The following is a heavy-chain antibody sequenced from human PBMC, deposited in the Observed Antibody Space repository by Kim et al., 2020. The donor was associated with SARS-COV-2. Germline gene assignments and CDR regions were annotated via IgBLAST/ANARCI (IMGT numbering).Heavy chain of an antibody. Sequence: AVSVKSRITINPDTSKNQFSLQLNSVTPEDTAVYYCARDTYSSSLNWFDPWGQGTLVTVSS. CDR3: ARDTYSSSLNWFDP. D-gene: IGHD6-13*01. V-gene: IGHV6-1*01. J-gene: IGHJ5*02.